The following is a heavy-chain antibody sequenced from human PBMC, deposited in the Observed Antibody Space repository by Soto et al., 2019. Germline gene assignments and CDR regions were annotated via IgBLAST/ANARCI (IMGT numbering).Heavy chain of an antibody. Sequence: GGSLRLSCAASGFTFSSYWMSWVRQAPGKGLEWVANIKQDGSEKYYVDSVKGRFTISRDNAKNSLYLQMNGLRAEDTAVYYCARDLSFTYYYYYGMDVWGQGTTVTVSS. D-gene: IGHD3-16*01. CDR2: IKQDGSEK. V-gene: IGHV3-7*03. CDR1: GFTFSSYW. J-gene: IGHJ6*02. CDR3: ARDLSFTYYYYYGMDV.